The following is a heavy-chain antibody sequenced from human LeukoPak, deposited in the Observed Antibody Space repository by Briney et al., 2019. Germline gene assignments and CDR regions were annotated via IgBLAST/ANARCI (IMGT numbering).Heavy chain of an antibody. CDR1: GFAFNSYT. CDR3: ARVAQGATTENYYYYYMDV. J-gene: IGHJ6*03. Sequence: GGSLRLSCAASGFAFNSYTIKWVRQAPGRGLWWGSAITSRGTHIYNADSVKGRFTISRDNAENSAYLQMSSLRAEDTAVYYCARVAQGATTENYYYYYMDVWGKGTTVTVSS. D-gene: IGHD4-11*01. CDR2: ITSRGTHI. V-gene: IGHV3-21*01.